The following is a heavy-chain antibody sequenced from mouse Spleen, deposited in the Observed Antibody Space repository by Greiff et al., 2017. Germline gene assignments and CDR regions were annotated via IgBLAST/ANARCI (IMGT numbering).Heavy chain of an antibody. J-gene: IGHJ2*01. D-gene: IGHD1-3*01. Sequence: QVQLQQPGPELVKPGASVKLSCKASGYTFTSYGISWVKQRTGQGLEWIGEIYPRSGNTYYNEKFKGKATLTADKSSSSAYMELRSLTSEDSAVCFCARDTKNDFDYWGQGTTLTVSS. CDR2: IYPRSGNT. V-gene: IGHV1-81*01. CDR1: GYTFTSYG. CDR3: ARDTKNDFDY.